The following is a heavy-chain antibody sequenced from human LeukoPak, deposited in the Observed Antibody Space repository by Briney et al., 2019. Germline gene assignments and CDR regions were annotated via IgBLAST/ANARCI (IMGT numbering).Heavy chain of an antibody. Sequence: PGGSLRLSCVASGFPFSSYWMTWVRQAPGKGREWVANIKQDGSKKSYVDSVKGRFTISRDNAKNSLYLQMNSLRAEDTAVYYCARDREGATGYYFDHWGQGTLVTVSS. D-gene: IGHD1-26*01. V-gene: IGHV3-7*01. CDR2: IKQDGSKK. J-gene: IGHJ4*02. CDR1: GFPFSSYW. CDR3: ARDREGATGYYFDH.